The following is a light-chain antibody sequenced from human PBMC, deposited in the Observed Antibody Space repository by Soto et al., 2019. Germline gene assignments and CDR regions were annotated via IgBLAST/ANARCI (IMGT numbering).Light chain of an antibody. J-gene: IGKJ5*01. CDR1: QTISSW. CDR3: QQYGSSPPIT. Sequence: PQSPSTLSGSVGDRVTITCRASQTISSWLAWYQQKPGQAPTLLIYGASSRATGIPDRFSGSGSGTDFTLTISRLEPEDFAVYYCQQYGSSPPITVGQGTRLEIK. V-gene: IGKV3-20*01. CDR2: GAS.